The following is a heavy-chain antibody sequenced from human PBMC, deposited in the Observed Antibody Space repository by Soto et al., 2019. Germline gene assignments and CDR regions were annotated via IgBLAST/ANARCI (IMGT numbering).Heavy chain of an antibody. D-gene: IGHD3-9*01. J-gene: IGHJ5*02. CDR2: IYYSGST. Sequence: QVQLQESGPGLVKPSQTLSLTCTVSGASITSGGFYWSWIRQHPGKGLEWIGYIYYSGSTYYNPSLKGRLTISGDTSKNQFSLKLSSVTAADTAVYYCARTVLRYFDPLRFDPWGQGTLVTVSS. CDR1: GASITSGGFY. V-gene: IGHV4-31*03. CDR3: ARTVLRYFDPLRFDP.